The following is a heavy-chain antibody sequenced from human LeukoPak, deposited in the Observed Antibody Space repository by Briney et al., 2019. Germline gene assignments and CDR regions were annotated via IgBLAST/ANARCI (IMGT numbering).Heavy chain of an antibody. J-gene: IGHJ4*02. V-gene: IGHV4-39*07. D-gene: IGHD3-10*02. CDR2: IYYSGST. CDR3: AGFRMYYDVD. CDR1: GGSISSSSYY. Sequence: SETLSLTCTVSGGSISSSSYYWGWIRQPPGKGLEWIGSIYYSGSTYYNPSLKSRVTISVETSKNQFSLKLSSVTAADTAVYYCAGFRMYYDVDWGQGTLVTVSS.